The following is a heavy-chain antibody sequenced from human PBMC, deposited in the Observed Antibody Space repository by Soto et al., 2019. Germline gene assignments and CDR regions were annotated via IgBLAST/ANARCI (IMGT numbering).Heavy chain of an antibody. CDR2: FYYSGST. CDR1: GGSISSGGYY. J-gene: IGHJ4*02. V-gene: IGHV4-31*03. CDR3: ARDKVAGIDY. D-gene: IGHD6-19*01. Sequence: SETLSLTCTVSGGSISSGGYYWSWIRQHPGKGLEWIGYFYYSGSTYYNPSFKSRVTISVDTSKNQFSLKLSSLTAADTAVYYCARDKVAGIDYWGQGTLVTVSS.